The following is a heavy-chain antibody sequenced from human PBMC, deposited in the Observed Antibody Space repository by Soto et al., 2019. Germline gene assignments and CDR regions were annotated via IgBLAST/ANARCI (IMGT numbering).Heavy chain of an antibody. D-gene: IGHD2-2*01. V-gene: IGHV3-30*18. J-gene: IGHJ4*02. CDR3: AKDFYTVRVPAAPRPHYFDF. CDR1: GFTFSNYD. Sequence: QVQLVESGGGVVQPGRSLRLSCAASGFTFSNYDMHWVRQAPGEGLEWVAVLSFDGTSKNYADSVKGRFTISRDNSKNTLFLQMNSLRTEDTAVYFCAKDFYTVRVPAAPRPHYFDFWGPGTLAPVSS. CDR2: LSFDGTSK.